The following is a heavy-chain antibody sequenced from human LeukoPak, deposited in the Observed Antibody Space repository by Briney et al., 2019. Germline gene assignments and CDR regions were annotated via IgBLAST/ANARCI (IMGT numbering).Heavy chain of an antibody. CDR2: VYPGDSDT. Sequence: PGESLKISCKGSGYSFTNYWISWVGQMPGKGLEWMGVVYPGDSDTRYRPSFQGQVTISADKSTSTAYLQWSSLKASDTAMYYCATHSSVWYGPGDYWGQGTLVTVSS. J-gene: IGHJ4*02. V-gene: IGHV5-51*01. CDR1: GYSFTNYW. CDR3: ATHSSVWYGPGDY. D-gene: IGHD6-19*01.